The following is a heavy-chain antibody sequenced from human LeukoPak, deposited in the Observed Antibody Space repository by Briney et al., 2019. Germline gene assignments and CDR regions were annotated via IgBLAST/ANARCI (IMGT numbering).Heavy chain of an antibody. V-gene: IGHV3-21*01. CDR2: ISSSSNYI. Sequence: GGSLRLSCAASGFPFSSYSMNWVRHAPGKGLEWVAFISSSSNYIDYADSVKGRFTISRDNAKTSLYLQMNRLRAEDTAVYYCARERQLERLAFGKEGWAFDYWGQGTLVTVSS. CDR1: GFPFSSYS. CDR3: ARERQLERLAFGKEGWAFDY. J-gene: IGHJ4*02. D-gene: IGHD1-1*01.